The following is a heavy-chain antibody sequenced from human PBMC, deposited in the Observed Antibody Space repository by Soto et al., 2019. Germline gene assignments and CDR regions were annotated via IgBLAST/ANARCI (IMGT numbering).Heavy chain of an antibody. CDR2: IYYSGST. J-gene: IGHJ4*02. Sequence: SETLSLTCTVSDGSISSGGYYCSRNRKHPEKGLEWIGYIYYSGSTYYNPSLKSRVTISVDTSKKQFSLKLSSVTAADTAVYYCAGQPKFIAVAGPYFDYWGQGTLVTVSS. D-gene: IGHD6-19*01. CDR3: AGQPKFIAVAGPYFDY. V-gene: IGHV4-31*03. CDR1: DGSISSGGYY.